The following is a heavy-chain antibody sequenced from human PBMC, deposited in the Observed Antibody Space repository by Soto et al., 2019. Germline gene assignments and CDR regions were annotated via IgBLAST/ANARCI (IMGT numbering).Heavy chain of an antibody. J-gene: IGHJ4*02. V-gene: IGHV3-30-3*01. Sequence: GGSLRLSCAASGFTFSSYAMHWVRQAPGKGLEWVAVISYDGSNKYYADSVKGRFTISRDNSKNTLYLQMNSLRAEDTAVYYCARDPPSLRWGQGTLVTVSS. CDR2: ISYDGSNK. CDR3: ARDPPSLR. CDR1: GFTFSSYA.